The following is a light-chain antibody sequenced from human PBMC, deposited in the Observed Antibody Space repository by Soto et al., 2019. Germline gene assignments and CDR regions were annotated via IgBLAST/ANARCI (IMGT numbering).Light chain of an antibody. J-gene: IGKJ4*01. Sequence: DIQVTQSPSSVSASVGDRVTITCRASQHINRWLAWYQQKPGKAPNLLIYTASRLQSGVPSRFSGSGSGTDFTLTISSLQPDDFATYYCLQANSFPLTFGGGTKVDIK. CDR2: TAS. CDR3: LQANSFPLT. V-gene: IGKV1D-12*01. CDR1: QHINRW.